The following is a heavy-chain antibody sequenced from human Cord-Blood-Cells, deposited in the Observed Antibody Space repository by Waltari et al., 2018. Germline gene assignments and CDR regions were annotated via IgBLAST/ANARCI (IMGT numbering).Heavy chain of an antibody. CDR1: GCTLTELS. J-gene: IGHJ4*02. D-gene: IGHD3-22*01. V-gene: IGHV1-24*01. Sequence: QVQLVQSGAEVKTPGASVKVSCKVSGCTLTELSMHWVRAAPGKGLEWMGGFDPEDGETIYAQKFQGRVTMTEDTSTDTAYMELSSLRSEDTAVYYCATAYYYDSSGYYYFDYWGQGTLVTVSS. CDR2: FDPEDGET. CDR3: ATAYYYDSSGYYYFDY.